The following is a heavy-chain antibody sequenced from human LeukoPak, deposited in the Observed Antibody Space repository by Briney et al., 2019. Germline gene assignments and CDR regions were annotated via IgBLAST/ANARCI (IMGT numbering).Heavy chain of an antibody. V-gene: IGHV3-64*01. D-gene: IGHD3-9*01. J-gene: IGHJ3*02. CDR3: AREGPFDILTGYWSPVPAFDI. CDR1: GFTFSSYA. CDR2: ISSNGGST. Sequence: PGGSLRLSCAASGFTFSSYAMHWVRQAPGKGLEYVSAISSNGGSTYYANSVKGRFTISRDNSKNTLYLQMGSLRAEDMAVYYCAREGPFDILTGYWSPVPAFDIWGQGTMVTVSS.